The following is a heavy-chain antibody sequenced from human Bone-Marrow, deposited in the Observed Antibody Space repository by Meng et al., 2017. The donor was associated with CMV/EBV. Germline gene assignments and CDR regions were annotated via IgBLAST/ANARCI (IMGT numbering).Heavy chain of an antibody. J-gene: IGHJ4*02. Sequence: SETLSLTCTVSGYSISSGYYWGWIRQPPGKGLEWIGSIYHSGSTYYNPSLKSRVTISVDTSKNQFSLKLSSVTAADTAVYYCAMEETRITMVRGVTINIDYWGQGTLVTVSS. CDR1: GYSISSGYY. V-gene: IGHV4-38-2*02. D-gene: IGHD3-10*01. CDR3: AMEETRITMVRGVTINIDY. CDR2: IYHSGST.